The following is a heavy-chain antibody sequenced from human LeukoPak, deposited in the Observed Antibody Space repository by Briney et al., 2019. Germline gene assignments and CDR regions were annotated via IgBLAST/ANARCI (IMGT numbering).Heavy chain of an antibody. Sequence: ASVKVSCKASGGTFSSYAISWVRQAPGQGLEWMGGIIPIFGTANYAQKFQGRVTITADESTSTAYMELSSLRSEDTAVYFCARDPQALITFGGVNYFDYWGQGTLVTVSS. CDR2: IIPIFGTA. J-gene: IGHJ4*02. CDR1: GGTFSSYA. D-gene: IGHD3-16*01. V-gene: IGHV1-69*13. CDR3: ARDPQALITFGGVNYFDY.